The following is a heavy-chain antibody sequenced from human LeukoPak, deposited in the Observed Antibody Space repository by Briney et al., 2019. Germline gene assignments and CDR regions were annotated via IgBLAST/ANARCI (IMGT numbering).Heavy chain of an antibody. CDR1: GGSFSGYY. CDR3: ARVRAVAPTYYYDSSGYYSGDY. V-gene: IGHV4-34*01. J-gene: IGHJ4*02. Sequence: PSETLSLTCAVYGGSFSGYYWSWIRQPPGKGLEWIGEINHSGSTNYNPSLKSRVTISVDTSKNQFSLKLSSVTAADTAVYYCARVRAVAPTYYYDSSGYYSGDYWGQGTLVTVSS. CDR2: INHSGST. D-gene: IGHD3-22*01.